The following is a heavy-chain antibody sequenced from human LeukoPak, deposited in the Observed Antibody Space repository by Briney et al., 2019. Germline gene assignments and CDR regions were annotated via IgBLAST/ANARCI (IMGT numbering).Heavy chain of an antibody. J-gene: IGHJ4*02. CDR3: AATCSSTSCYGSDY. Sequence: GGSLRLSCAASGFTFSTYAMNWVRQARGKGLQWVSETSSSGGPTYYADSVKGRFTISRGNSKNTVYLQMNSLRAEDTAVYYYAATCSSTSCYGSDYWGQGTLVTVSS. CDR1: GFTFSTYA. D-gene: IGHD2-2*01. V-gene: IGHV3-23*01. CDR2: TSSSGGPT.